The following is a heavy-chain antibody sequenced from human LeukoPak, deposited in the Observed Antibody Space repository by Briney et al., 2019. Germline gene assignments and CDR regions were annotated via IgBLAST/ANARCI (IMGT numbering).Heavy chain of an antibody. D-gene: IGHD6-19*01. V-gene: IGHV3-21*01. CDR1: GFNFSTYA. CDR3: ARDISGWLDY. J-gene: IGHJ4*02. Sequence: GGSLRLSCAASGFNFSTYAMNWVRQAPGKGLEWVSSISSSSSYIYYADSVKGRFTISRDNAKNSLYLQMNSLRAEDTAVYYCARDISGWLDYWGQGTLVTVSS. CDR2: ISSSSSYI.